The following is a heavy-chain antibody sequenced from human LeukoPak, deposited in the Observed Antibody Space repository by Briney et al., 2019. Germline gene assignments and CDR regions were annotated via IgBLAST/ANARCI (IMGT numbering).Heavy chain of an antibody. CDR2: INHSGST. J-gene: IGHJ6*03. CDR3: ARGPPPVTVRGVSGYYMDV. CDR1: GGSFSGYY. Sequence: SETLSLTCAVYGGSFSGYYWSWIRQPPGKGLESIGEINHSGSTNYNPSLKSRVTISVDTSKNQFSLKLSSVTAADTAVYYCARGPPPVTVRGVSGYYMDVWGKGTTVTVSS. D-gene: IGHD3-10*01. V-gene: IGHV4-34*01.